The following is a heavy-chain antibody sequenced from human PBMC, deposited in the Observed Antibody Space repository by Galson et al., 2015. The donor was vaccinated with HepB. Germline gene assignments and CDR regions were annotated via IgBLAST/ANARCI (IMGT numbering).Heavy chain of an antibody. V-gene: IGHV3-23*01. J-gene: IGHJ4*02. D-gene: IGHD1-26*01. Sequence: SLRLSCAASGFTFSSYAMSWVRQAPGKGLEWVSAISGSGGSTYYADSVKGRFTISRDNSKNTLYLQMNSLRAEDTAVYYCAKDRYSGSYVDYWGQGTLVTVSS. CDR2: ISGSGGST. CDR3: AKDRYSGSYVDY. CDR1: GFTFSSYA.